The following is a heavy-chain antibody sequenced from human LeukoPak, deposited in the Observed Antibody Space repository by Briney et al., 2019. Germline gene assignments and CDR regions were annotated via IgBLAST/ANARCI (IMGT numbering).Heavy chain of an antibody. CDR3: AKVTVAVADNYYYYGMDV. CDR2: ISYDGGNK. Sequence: GGSLRLSCAASGFTFSSYAMHWVRQAPGKGLEWAAVISYDGGNKYYADSVRGRFTISRDKSKKTPYLQMDSLRGEDTAVYYCAKVTVAVADNYYYYGMDVWGQGTTVTVSS. CDR1: GFTFSSYA. J-gene: IGHJ6*02. V-gene: IGHV3-30*18. D-gene: IGHD6-19*01.